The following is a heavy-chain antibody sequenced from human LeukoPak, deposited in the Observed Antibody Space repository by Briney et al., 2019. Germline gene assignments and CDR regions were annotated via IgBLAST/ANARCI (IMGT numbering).Heavy chain of an antibody. CDR1: GFTFSSYA. D-gene: IGHD6-19*01. J-gene: IGHJ4*02. Sequence: GGSLRLSCAASGFTFSSYAMNWVRQAPGKGLEWVSAISGGGGTTYYADSVKGRFTISRGNSKNTLFLQMNSLRAEDTAVYYCAKEDSNGWYFFDYWGQGTLVTVSS. V-gene: IGHV3-23*01. CDR2: ISGGGGTT. CDR3: AKEDSNGWYFFDY.